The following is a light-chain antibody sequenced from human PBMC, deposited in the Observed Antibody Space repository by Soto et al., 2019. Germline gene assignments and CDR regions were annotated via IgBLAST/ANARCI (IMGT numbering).Light chain of an antibody. Sequence: DMQLNQSPSSLSASVGDRVTITCRASQVIPAYLNWYQQKPGKAPKLVVYDTSNLEIGVPSRFGVAGSGTDFTFTITGLHPRHSDTYYCQQYESLPYNFGRWTKL. CDR3: QQYESLPYN. CDR2: DTS. CDR1: QVIPAY. V-gene: IGKV1-33*01. J-gene: IGKJ2*01.